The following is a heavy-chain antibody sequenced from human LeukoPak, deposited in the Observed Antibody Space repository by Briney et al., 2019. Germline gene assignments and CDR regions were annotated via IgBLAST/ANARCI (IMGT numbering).Heavy chain of an antibody. CDR1: GGSFSGYY. Sequence: SETLSLTCAVYGGSFSGYYWSWIRQPPGKGLEWIGEINHSGSTNYNPSLKSRVTISVDTSKNQFSLKLSSVTAADTAVYYCARVLGYCSGGSRYSEFYGMDVWGKGTTVTVSS. CDR3: ARVLGYCSGGSRYSEFYGMDV. J-gene: IGHJ6*04. CDR2: INHSGST. D-gene: IGHD2-15*01. V-gene: IGHV4-34*01.